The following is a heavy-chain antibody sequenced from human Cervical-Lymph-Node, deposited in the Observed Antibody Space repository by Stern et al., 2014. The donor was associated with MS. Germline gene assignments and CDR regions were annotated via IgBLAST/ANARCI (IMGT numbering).Heavy chain of an antibody. J-gene: IGHJ4*02. CDR2: IYASGNT. Sequence: QLQLQESGPGLVKPSQTLSLTCTVSGGSVSTYNYYWTWIRQPAGKGLEWIGRIYASGNTNYNPSLKGRVTISLDTSRNQFPLKRPSVTAADTAVYYCATSGGRRGDFRDYWGQGTLVTVSS. V-gene: IGHV4-61*02. CDR1: GGSVSTYNYY. D-gene: IGHD4-17*01. CDR3: ATSGGRRGDFRDY.